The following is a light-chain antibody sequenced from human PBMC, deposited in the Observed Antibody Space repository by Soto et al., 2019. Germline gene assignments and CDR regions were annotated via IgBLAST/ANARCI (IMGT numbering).Light chain of an antibody. CDR1: QSVRGSY. Sequence: EIVLTQSPGTLSLSPEERATLSCRASQSVRGSYLAWYQQKPGQAPRLLIYGASSRATGIPDRFSGSGSGTDFTLTINKLEPEDFPVYYCQQYGSSPRTFGQGTKVEIK. CDR3: QQYGSSPRT. CDR2: GAS. J-gene: IGKJ1*01. V-gene: IGKV3-20*01.